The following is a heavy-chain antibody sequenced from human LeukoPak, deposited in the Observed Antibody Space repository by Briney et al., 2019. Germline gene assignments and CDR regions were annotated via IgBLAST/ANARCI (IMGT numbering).Heavy chain of an antibody. D-gene: IGHD2-2*02. J-gene: IGHJ4*02. Sequence: KSSETLSLTCSVSGGSISSSYWSWIRQPPGKGLEWIGYIYYSGSTNYNPSLKSRVTISVDTSKNHFSLKVSSVTAADTAVYYCARARRDVVVPAAIRNFDYWGQGTLVTVSS. CDR2: IYYSGST. V-gene: IGHV4-59*12. CDR3: ARARRDVVVPAAIRNFDY. CDR1: GGSISSSY.